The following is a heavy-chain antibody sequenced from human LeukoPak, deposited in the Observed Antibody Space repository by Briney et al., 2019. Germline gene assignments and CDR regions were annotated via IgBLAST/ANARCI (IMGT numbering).Heavy chain of an antibody. D-gene: IGHD4-23*01. V-gene: IGHV3-66*04. J-gene: IGHJ4*02. Sequence: PGGSLRLSCAASGFTVRNNYMSWVRQAPGKGLEWVSLIYSGGSTYYADSVKGRFTISRDNSGHILYLQLNRLRVDDTAFYYCPKPLLTPGNWGPGTLVTVSS. CDR2: IYSGGST. CDR1: GFTVRNNY. CDR3: PKPLLTPGN.